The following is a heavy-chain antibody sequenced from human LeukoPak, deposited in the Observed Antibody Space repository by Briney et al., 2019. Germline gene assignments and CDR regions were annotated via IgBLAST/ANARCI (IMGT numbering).Heavy chain of an antibody. J-gene: IGHJ4*02. Sequence: PGGSLRLSCAASGFTFSSFWMHWVRQAPGKGLEWVAVIWYDGSNKYYADSVKGRFTISRDNSKNTLYLQMNSLRAEDTAVYYCARDLSDDYGGPFDYWGQGTLVTVSS. CDR3: ARDLSDDYGGPFDY. D-gene: IGHD4-23*01. CDR2: IWYDGSNK. CDR1: GFTFSSFW. V-gene: IGHV3-33*08.